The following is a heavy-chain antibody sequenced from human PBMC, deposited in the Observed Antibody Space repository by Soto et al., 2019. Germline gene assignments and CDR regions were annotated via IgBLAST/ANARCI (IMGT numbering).Heavy chain of an antibody. V-gene: IGHV3-15*01. CDR2: IKNKTEGGTT. D-gene: IGHD3-10*01. J-gene: IGHJ5*02. CDR1: GFSFSNAW. CDR3: TTYGSEGTWFDP. Sequence: EVQLVESGGGLVKPGGSLRLSCAASGFSFSNAWMSWVRQAPGKGLEWVGRIKNKTEGGTTDYAAPVKGRFTISRDDSKNTLYLQMNSLKTEDTAVYYCTTYGSEGTWFDPWGQGTLVTVSS.